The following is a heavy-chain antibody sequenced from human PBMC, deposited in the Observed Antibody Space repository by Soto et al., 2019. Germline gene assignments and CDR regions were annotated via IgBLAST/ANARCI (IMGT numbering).Heavy chain of an antibody. D-gene: IGHD3-22*01. CDR1: GFSLSTSGVG. Sequence: QITLKESGPTLVKPTQTLTLTCTFSGFSLSTSGVGVGWIRQPPGKALEWLALIYWDDDKRYSPSLKSRLTITKDTSKNQVVLTMTNMDPVDTATYYCAHSTYYYDSSGYGLPVFDYWGQGTLVPVSS. V-gene: IGHV2-5*02. CDR3: AHSTYYYDSSGYGLPVFDY. CDR2: IYWDDDK. J-gene: IGHJ4*02.